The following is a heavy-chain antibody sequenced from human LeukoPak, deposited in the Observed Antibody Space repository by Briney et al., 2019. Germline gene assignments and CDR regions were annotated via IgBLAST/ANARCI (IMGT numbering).Heavy chain of an antibody. CDR2: ISSSGSTI. CDR1: GFTFSDYY. V-gene: IGHV3-11*01. Sequence: PGGSLRLSCAASGFTFSDYYMSWIRQAPGKGLEWVSYISSSGSTIYYADSVKGRFTISRDNAKNSLYLQMNSLRAEDTAVYYCARGLFRGHTGEEDYYGSGSYYDPTDYWGQGTLVTVSS. D-gene: IGHD3-10*01. CDR3: ARGLFRGHTGEEDYYGSGSYYDPTDY. J-gene: IGHJ4*02.